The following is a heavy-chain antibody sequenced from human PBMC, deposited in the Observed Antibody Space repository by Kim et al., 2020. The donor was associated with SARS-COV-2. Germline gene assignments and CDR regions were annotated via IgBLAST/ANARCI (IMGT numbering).Heavy chain of an antibody. CDR3: ARDTTYYDILTGPKRAYYYYGMDV. CDR1: GFTFSSYS. J-gene: IGHJ6*02. V-gene: IGHV3-21*01. D-gene: IGHD3-9*01. Sequence: GGSLRLSCAASGFTFSSYSMNWVRQAPGKGLEWVSSISSSSSYIYYADSVKGRFTISRDNAKNSLYLQMNSLRAEDTAVYYCARDTTYYDILTGPKRAYYYYGMDVWGQGTTVTVSS. CDR2: ISSSSSYI.